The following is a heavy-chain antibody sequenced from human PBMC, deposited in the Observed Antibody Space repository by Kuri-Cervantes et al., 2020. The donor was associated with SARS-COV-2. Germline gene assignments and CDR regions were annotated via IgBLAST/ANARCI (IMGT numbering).Heavy chain of an antibody. D-gene: IGHD3-3*01. J-gene: IGHJ1*01. V-gene: IGHV3-30*02. Sequence: GESLKISCAASGFTFSSYGMHWVRQAPGKGLEWVAFIRYDGSNKYYADSVKGRFTISRDNSKNTLYLQMNSLRAEDTAVYYCARDLGYGFWSGYKGYLQDWGQGTLVTVSS. CDR1: GFTFSSYG. CDR3: ARDLGYGFWSGYKGYLQD. CDR2: IRYDGSNK.